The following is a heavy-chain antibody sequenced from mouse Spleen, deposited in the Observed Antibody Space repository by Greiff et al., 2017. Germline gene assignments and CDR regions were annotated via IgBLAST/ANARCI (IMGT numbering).Heavy chain of an antibody. J-gene: IGHJ4*01. CDR3: AKNSRQLGLDCAMDY. CDR1: GFSLTSYG. D-gene: IGHD3-2*01. CDR2: IWRGGST. Sequence: QVQLQQSGPSLVQPSQSLSITCTVSGFSLTSYGVHWVRQSPGKGLEWLGVIWRGGSTDYNAAFMSRLSITKDNSKSQVFFKMNSLQADDTAIYYCAKNSRQLGLDCAMDYWGQGTSVTVSS. V-gene: IGHV2-5-1*01.